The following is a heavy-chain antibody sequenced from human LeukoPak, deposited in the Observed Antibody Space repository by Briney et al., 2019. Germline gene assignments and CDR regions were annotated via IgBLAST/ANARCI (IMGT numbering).Heavy chain of an antibody. J-gene: IGHJ3*02. Sequence: GESLKTSCKGSGYGFTSYWIGWVRQMPGKGLEWMGIIYPGDSDTRYSPSFQGQVTISADKSISTAYLQWSSLKASDTAMYYCARPGSSGWYLTDAFDIWGQGTMVTVSS. CDR2: IYPGDSDT. D-gene: IGHD6-19*01. CDR1: GYGFTSYW. V-gene: IGHV5-51*01. CDR3: ARPGSSGWYLTDAFDI.